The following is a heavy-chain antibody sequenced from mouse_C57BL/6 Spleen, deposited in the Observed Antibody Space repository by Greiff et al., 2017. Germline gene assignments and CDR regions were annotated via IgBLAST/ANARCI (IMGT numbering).Heavy chain of an antibody. V-gene: IGHV1-69*01. CDR1: GYTFTSYW. Sequence: VQLQQSGAELVMPGASVKLSCKASGYTFTSYWMHWVKQRPGQGLEWIGEIDPSDSYTNYNQKFKGKSTLTVDKSSSTAYMQLSSLTSEDSAVYYCARLGYYGFDYWGQGTTLTVSS. CDR3: ARLGYYGFDY. CDR2: IDPSDSYT. D-gene: IGHD1-1*01. J-gene: IGHJ2*01.